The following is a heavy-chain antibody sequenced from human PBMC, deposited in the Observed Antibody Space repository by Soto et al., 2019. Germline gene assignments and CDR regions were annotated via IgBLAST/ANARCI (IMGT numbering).Heavy chain of an antibody. Sequence: ASVKVSCKASGDTFTGYYMHWVRQAPGQGLEWMGWINPNSGGTNYAQKFQGRVTMTRDTSISTAYMELSRLRSDDTAVYYCARVAYYDFWSGPATHYGMDVWGQGTTVTVSS. J-gene: IGHJ6*02. CDR3: ARVAYYDFWSGPATHYGMDV. D-gene: IGHD3-3*01. CDR2: INPNSGGT. CDR1: GDTFTGYY. V-gene: IGHV1-2*02.